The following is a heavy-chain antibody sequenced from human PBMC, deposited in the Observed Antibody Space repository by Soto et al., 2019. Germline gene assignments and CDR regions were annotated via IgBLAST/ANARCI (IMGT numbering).Heavy chain of an antibody. Sequence: QVQLVESGGGVVQPGRSLRLSCAASGFTFSSYGMHWVRQAPGKGLEWVAVISYDGSNKYYADSVKGRFTISRDNSKNTLYLQMNSLRAEDTAVYYCAKESPMYSSGWAKDYYYGMDVWGQGTTVTVSS. D-gene: IGHD6-19*01. CDR1: GFTFSSYG. V-gene: IGHV3-30*18. CDR3: AKESPMYSSGWAKDYYYGMDV. J-gene: IGHJ6*01. CDR2: ISYDGSNK.